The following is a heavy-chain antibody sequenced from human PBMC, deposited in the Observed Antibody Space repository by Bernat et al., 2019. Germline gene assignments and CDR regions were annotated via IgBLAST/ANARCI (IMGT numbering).Heavy chain of an antibody. J-gene: IGHJ2*01. V-gene: IGHV4-34*01. CDR1: GGSFSGYY. Sequence: QVQLQQWGAGLVKPSETLSLTCAVYGGSFSGYYWSWIRQPPGKGLEWIGEIKHSGSTNYNPSLKSRVTISVDTSKNQFSLKLSSVTAADTAVYYCARAPYYDYVWGSRYFDLWGRGTLVTVSS. D-gene: IGHD3-16*01. CDR2: IKHSGST. CDR3: ARAPYYDYVWGSRYFDL.